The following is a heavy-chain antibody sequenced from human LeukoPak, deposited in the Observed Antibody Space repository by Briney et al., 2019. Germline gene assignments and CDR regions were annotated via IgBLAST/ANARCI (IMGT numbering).Heavy chain of an antibody. J-gene: IGHJ4*02. D-gene: IGHD5-18*01. CDR2: ISSSSSTI. CDR3: ASRGSYGYSDY. V-gene: IGHV3-48*04. Sequence: PGGSLRLSCAASGFTFSSYSMNWVRQAPGKGLEWVSYISSSSSTIYNADSVKGRFTISRDNAKNSLCLQMNSLRAEDTAVYYCASRGSYGYSDYWGQGTLVTVSS. CDR1: GFTFSSYS.